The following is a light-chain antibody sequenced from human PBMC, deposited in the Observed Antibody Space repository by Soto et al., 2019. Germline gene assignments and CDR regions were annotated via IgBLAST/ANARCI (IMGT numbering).Light chain of an antibody. J-gene: IGKJ3*01. CDR1: QSVSSSY. CDR2: GAS. Sequence: IVLTQSPGTLSLSPGERATLSCRASQSVSSSYLAWYQQKPGQAPRLLIYGASSRATGIPDRFSGSGSGTDFTLTISRLEPEDFAVYYCQQYGSSPQTFGHGTKVDIK. CDR3: QQYGSSPQT. V-gene: IGKV3-20*01.